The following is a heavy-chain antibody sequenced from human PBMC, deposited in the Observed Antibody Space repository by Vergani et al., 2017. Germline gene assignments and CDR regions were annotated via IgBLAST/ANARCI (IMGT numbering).Heavy chain of an antibody. J-gene: IGHJ4*02. D-gene: IGHD2-2*01. CDR2: ISSSSSYI. CDR3: ARALRAATYY. CDR1: GFTFSSYG. V-gene: IGHV3-21*01. Sequence: VQLVESGGGVVQPGGSLRLSCAASGFTFSSYGMHWVRQAPGKGLEWVSSISSSSSYIYYADSVKGRFTISRDNAKNSLYLQMNSLRAEDTAVYYCARALRAATYYWGQGTLVTVSS.